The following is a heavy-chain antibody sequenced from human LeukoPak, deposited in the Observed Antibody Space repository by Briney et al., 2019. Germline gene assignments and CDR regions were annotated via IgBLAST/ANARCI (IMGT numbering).Heavy chain of an antibody. D-gene: IGHD3-22*01. CDR3: ARDLKSSYSSGSYYY. CDR2: IFGTGST. Sequence: GGSLRPSCAASGFTVSSNYMSWVRQAPGKGLEWVSVIFGTGSTYYADSVKGRFTISRDNSKNTLYLQMNSLRAEDTAMYYCARDLKSSYSSGSYYYWGQGTLVTVSS. J-gene: IGHJ4*02. CDR1: GFTVSSNY. V-gene: IGHV3-53*01.